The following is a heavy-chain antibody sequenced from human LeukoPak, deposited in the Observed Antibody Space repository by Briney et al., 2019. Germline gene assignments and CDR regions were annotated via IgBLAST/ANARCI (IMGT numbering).Heavy chain of an antibody. CDR1: GGSISSSSYY. Sequence: SETLSLTCTVSGGSISSSSYYWGWIRQPPGKGLEWIGSIYYSGSTYYNPSLKSRVTISVDTSKNQFSLKLSSVTAADTAVYYCARHPGAITIFGVVSPKGYYYMDVWGKGTTVTVSS. V-gene: IGHV4-39*01. J-gene: IGHJ6*03. CDR2: IYYSGST. D-gene: IGHD3-3*01. CDR3: ARHPGAITIFGVVSPKGYYYMDV.